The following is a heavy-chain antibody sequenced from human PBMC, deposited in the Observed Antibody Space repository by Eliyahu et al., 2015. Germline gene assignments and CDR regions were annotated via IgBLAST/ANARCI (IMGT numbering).Heavy chain of an antibody. CDR2: ISGSSDTI. V-gene: IGHV3-48*02. CDR1: VFTFSLCN. CDR3: ARVSPDWYFDL. Sequence: EVQLVESGGGLVQPGGSLRLSCAASVFTFSLCNMNWVRQAPGKGLEWVSYISGSSDTIYYADSVKGRFTTSRDNAENSLYLRMTSLRDEDTAVYYCARVSPDWYFDLWGRGTLVTVSS. J-gene: IGHJ2*01.